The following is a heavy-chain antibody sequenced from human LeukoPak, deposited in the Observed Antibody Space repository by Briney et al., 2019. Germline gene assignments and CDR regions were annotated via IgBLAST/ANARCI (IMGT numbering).Heavy chain of an antibody. Sequence: PGGSLRLSCAASGFTFSNYAMSWVRQAPGKGLEWVSAISGSGGYTVHADSVKGRFTISRDNSKNTLYLQMNSLRVEDTAVYYCAKEGYYGSGSYCRRGFDYWGQGTLVTVSS. CDR1: GFTFSNYA. CDR3: AKEGYYGSGSYCRRGFDY. CDR2: ISGSGGYT. J-gene: IGHJ4*02. D-gene: IGHD3-10*01. V-gene: IGHV3-23*01.